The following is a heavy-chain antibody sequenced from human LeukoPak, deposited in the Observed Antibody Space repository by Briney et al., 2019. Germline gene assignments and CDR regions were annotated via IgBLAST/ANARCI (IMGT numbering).Heavy chain of an antibody. J-gene: IGHJ4*02. D-gene: IGHD2-2*01. CDR2: TSGSGGST. V-gene: IGHV3-23*01. CDR1: GFTFSSYA. Sequence: GGSLRLSCAASGFTFSSYAMSWVRQAPGKGLEWVSATSGSGGSTYYADSVKGRFTISRDNSKNTLYLQMNSLRAEDTAVYYCAKRGSSTSSGYPLDYWGQGTLVTVSS. CDR3: AKRGSSTSSGYPLDY.